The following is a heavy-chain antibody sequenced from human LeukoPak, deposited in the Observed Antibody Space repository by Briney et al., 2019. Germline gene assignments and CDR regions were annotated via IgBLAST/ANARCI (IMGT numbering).Heavy chain of an antibody. J-gene: IGHJ5*02. CDR1: GFTFSSYW. CDR3: ARDLGQYYDTSDNWFDP. D-gene: IGHD3-22*01. V-gene: IGHV3-74*01. Sequence: SGGSLRLSCAASGFTFSSYWMHWVRQTPEKGLVWVSRINSDGRSTSYADSVKGRFTISRDNAKNTLNLQMNSLRAEDTAVYYCARDLGQYYDTSDNWFDPWGQGTLVTVSS. CDR2: INSDGRST.